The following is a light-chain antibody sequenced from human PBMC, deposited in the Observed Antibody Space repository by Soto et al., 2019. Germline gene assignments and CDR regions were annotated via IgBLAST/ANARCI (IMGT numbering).Light chain of an antibody. CDR2: DAS. V-gene: IGKV3-20*01. J-gene: IGKJ2*01. Sequence: EIVLTQSPGTLSLSPGEGATVSCRASQSVNSNLLAWFQQKPGQAPRLLIHDASRRATGIPDRFSGSGSGTDFPLSISRIEPEDFAVYYCHQYVSSPLTLGQGNKLEIK. CDR1: QSVNSNL. CDR3: HQYVSSPLT.